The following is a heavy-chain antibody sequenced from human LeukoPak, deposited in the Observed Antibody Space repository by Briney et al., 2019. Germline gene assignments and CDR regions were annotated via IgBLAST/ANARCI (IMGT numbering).Heavy chain of an antibody. CDR1: GFTFSSYT. J-gene: IGHJ6*02. D-gene: IGHD3-10*01. V-gene: IGHV3-23*01. Sequence: GGSLRLSCAASGFTFSSYTMSWVRQAPGKGLEWVSTITTSDGNTYYADSVKGRFTVSRDNSKNTLYLQMNSLRAEDTAVYYCAKGGPSYPYFYGMDVWGQGTTVTVSS. CDR3: AKGGPSYPYFYGMDV. CDR2: ITTSDGNT.